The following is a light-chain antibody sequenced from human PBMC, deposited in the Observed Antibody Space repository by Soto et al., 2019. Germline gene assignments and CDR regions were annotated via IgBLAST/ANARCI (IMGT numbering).Light chain of an antibody. Sequence: ANQMTQSPSSLSASVGDRGTVSCRASQGIGNALGWYQQKPGKPPKXLIYGASNLQSGVPPRFSGSGSGTDCTLAISSLQPEDAATYYCLQDINYPWTLCQGTKVDIK. CDR3: LQDINYPWT. CDR2: GAS. J-gene: IGKJ1*01. CDR1: QGIGNA. V-gene: IGKV1-6*01.